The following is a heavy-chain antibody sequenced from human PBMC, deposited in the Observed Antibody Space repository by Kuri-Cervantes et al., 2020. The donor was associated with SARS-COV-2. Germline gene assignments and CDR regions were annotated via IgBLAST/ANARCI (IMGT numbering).Heavy chain of an antibody. J-gene: IGHJ6*04. Sequence: ETLSLPCAPSGFTFSSYSMNWVRQAPGKGLVWVSSISSSSSYIYYADSVKGRFTISRDNAKNSLYLQMNSLRAEDTAVYYCARDWGGPGYDFWSGPDVWGKGTTVTVSS. V-gene: IGHV3-21*01. CDR1: GFTFSSYS. CDR3: ARDWGGPGYDFWSGPDV. CDR2: ISSSSSYI. D-gene: IGHD3-3*01.